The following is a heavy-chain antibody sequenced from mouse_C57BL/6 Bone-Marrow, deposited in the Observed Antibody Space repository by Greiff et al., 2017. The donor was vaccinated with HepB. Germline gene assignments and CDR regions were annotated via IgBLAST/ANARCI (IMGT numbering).Heavy chain of an antibody. CDR1: GFTFSDYG. CDR3: ARRKGWFYAMDY. D-gene: IGHD3-3*01. V-gene: IGHV5-17*01. CDR2: ISSGSSTI. J-gene: IGHJ4*01. Sequence: DVQLVESGGGLVKPGGSLKLSCAASGFTFSDYGMHWVRQAPEKGLEWVAYISSGSSTIYYADTVKGRFTISRDNAKNTLFLQTTSLRSEDTAMYYCARRKGWFYAMDYWGQGTSVTVSS.